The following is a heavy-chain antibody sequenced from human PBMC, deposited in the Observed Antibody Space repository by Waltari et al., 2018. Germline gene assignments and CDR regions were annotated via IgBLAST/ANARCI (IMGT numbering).Heavy chain of an antibody. Sequence: QVQLVQSGAEVKKPGASVKVSCKASGYTFIGYYMHWVRQAPGQGLEWMGWINPNSGDTNYAQKFQGRVTMTRDTSISTAYMELSRLRSDDTAAYYCARSVRSPVVSPFDYWGQGTLVTVAS. D-gene: IGHD2-15*01. CDR3: ARSVRSPVVSPFDY. J-gene: IGHJ4*02. V-gene: IGHV1-2*02. CDR1: GYTFIGYY. CDR2: INPNSGDT.